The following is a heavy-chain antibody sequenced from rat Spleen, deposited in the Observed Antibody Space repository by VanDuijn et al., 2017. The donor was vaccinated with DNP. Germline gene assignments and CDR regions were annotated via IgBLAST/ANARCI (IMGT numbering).Heavy chain of an antibody. CDR1: RITFSDHN. Sequence: EVQLVESGGGLVQPGRSLKLSCEVSRITFSDHNMAWVRHAPTKGLEWVATISYDGSDTYYRDSVKGRFTISRDNAKSTLYLQMDSLRSEDTATYYCAGRPPPTRGPFDYWGQGVTVTVSS. CDR2: ISYDGSDT. J-gene: IGHJ2*01. V-gene: IGHV5-7*01. D-gene: IGHD1-4*01. CDR3: AGRPPPTRGPFDY.